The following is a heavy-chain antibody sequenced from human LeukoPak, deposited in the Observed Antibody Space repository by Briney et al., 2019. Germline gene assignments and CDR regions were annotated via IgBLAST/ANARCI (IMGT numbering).Heavy chain of an antibody. CDR2: ISVTGSKR. V-gene: IGHV3-23*01. CDR1: GFTFNTYW. CDR3: AKDSRAYCTSTSCFDFDF. J-gene: IGHJ4*02. D-gene: IGHD2-2*01. Sequence: GGSLRLTCAASGFTFNTYWMHWVRQAPGKGLEWVSGISVTGSKRHYADSVKGRFTISRDNSKNTLYLQMNSLRAEDTALYYCAKDSRAYCTSTSCFDFDFWGQGILVTVSS.